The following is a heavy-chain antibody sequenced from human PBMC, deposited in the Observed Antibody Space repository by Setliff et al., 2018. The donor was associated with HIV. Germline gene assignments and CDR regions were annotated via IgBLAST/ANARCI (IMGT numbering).Heavy chain of an antibody. V-gene: IGHV4-4*09. Sequence: SETLSLTCFVSGVSISGHFWGWIRQPPGKGLEWIGYIYTSGTTEYNPSLDSRVTISVDTSRDQFSLNLRSVPAADTARYFCARLIHTGLLYFDYWGLGMLVTVSS. CDR3: ARLIHTGLLYFDY. CDR1: GVSISGHF. CDR2: IYTSGTT. D-gene: IGHD2-8*02. J-gene: IGHJ4*02.